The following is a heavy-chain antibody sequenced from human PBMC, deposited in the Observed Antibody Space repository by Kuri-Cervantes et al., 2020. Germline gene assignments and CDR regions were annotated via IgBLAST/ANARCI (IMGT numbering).Heavy chain of an antibody. J-gene: IGHJ4*02. CDR1: GGSISSSSYY. Sequence: TLSLTCTVSGGSISSSSYYWGWIRQPPGKGLEWLALIYWNDDKRYSPSLKSRLTITKDTSKNQVVLTMTNMDPVDTATYYCAHATRREPFDYWGQGTLVTVSS. CDR2: IYWNDDK. D-gene: IGHD1-26*01. V-gene: IGHV2-5*01. CDR3: AHATRREPFDY.